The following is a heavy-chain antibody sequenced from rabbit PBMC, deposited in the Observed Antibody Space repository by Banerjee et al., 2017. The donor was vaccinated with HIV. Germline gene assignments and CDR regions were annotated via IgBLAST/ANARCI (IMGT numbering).Heavy chain of an antibody. V-gene: IGHV1S40*01. CDR2: INTGSSGST. J-gene: IGHJ3*01. Sequence: QSLEESGGGLVKPGGTLTLTCTASGFSFSSSYWICWVRQAPGKGLEWIGCINTGSSGSTYYASWVNGRFSISKTSSTTVTLQMTSLTAADTATYFCARKFAGSRDLWGQGTLVTVS. CDR1: GFSFSSSYW. D-gene: IGHD4-2*01. CDR3: ARKFAGSRDL.